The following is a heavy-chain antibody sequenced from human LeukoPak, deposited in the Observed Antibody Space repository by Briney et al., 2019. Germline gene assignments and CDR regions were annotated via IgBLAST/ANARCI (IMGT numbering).Heavy chain of an antibody. CDR3: ARARPRIAAAGTYYYYGMDV. D-gene: IGHD6-13*01. V-gene: IGHV1-3*01. CDR1: GYTLTSYA. CDR2: INAGNGNT. J-gene: IGHJ6*02. Sequence: RASVKVSCKASGYTLTSYAMHWVRQAPGQRLEWMGWINAGNGNTKYSQKFQGRVTITRDTSASTAYMELSSLRSEDTAVYYCARARPRIAAAGTYYYYGMDVWGQGTTVTVSS.